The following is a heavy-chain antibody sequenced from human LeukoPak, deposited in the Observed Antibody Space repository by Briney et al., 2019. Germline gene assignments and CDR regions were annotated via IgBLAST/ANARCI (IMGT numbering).Heavy chain of an antibody. D-gene: IGHD3-22*01. CDR3: AKESTQVIEVYFDS. V-gene: IGHV3-23*01. Sequence: SSITGSGATSYYADSVRGRFIVSRDNSKNTLYLEMNSLRADDTAVYFCAKESTQVIEVYFDSWGQGTLVTVSS. J-gene: IGHJ4*02. CDR2: ITGSGATS.